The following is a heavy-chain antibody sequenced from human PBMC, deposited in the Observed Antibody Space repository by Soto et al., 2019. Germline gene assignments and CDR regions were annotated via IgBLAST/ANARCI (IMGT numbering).Heavy chain of an antibody. CDR1: GFAFSIFA. J-gene: IGHJ4*02. Sequence: GGSLRLSCAASGFAFSIFAMSWVRQSPGKGLEWVSTISGSGGSTYYADAVKGRFTISRDNSMGTLYLQMKSLRVEDTAIYYCAKEVSMGSTVDLGYWGQGALVTVSS. V-gene: IGHV3-23*01. CDR2: ISGSGGST. CDR3: AKEVSMGSTVDLGY. D-gene: IGHD2-8*01.